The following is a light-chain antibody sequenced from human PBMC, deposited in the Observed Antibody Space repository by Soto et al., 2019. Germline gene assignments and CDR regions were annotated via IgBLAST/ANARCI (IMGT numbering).Light chain of an antibody. CDR1: HSVNSH. Sequence: MLMTHSPATVCVSREERVTLCSRTSHSVNSHVAWYQQKPGQAPRLLLYGASTRATGIPVRFSGSGFGTEFTLTISSLQSEDFAVYYCQQYKNWPLFGQGTRLEIK. J-gene: IGKJ5*01. CDR2: GAS. CDR3: QQYKNWPL. V-gene: IGKV3-15*01.